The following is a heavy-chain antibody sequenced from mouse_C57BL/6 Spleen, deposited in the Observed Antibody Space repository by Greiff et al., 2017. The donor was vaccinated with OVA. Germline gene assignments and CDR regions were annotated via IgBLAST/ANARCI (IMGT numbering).Heavy chain of an antibody. Sequence: EVQLQQSGAELVRPGASVKLSCTASGFTIKDDYMPWVKQRPEPGLEWIGWFDPEHGATEYASKFQGPATITADTSSNTAYLQLSSLTSEDTAVYYCTTNGNYYFDYGGQGTTLTVSA. CDR3: TTNGNYYFDY. V-gene: IGHV14-4*01. J-gene: IGHJ2*01. D-gene: IGHD2-1*01. CDR2: FDPEHGAT. CDR1: GFTIKDDY.